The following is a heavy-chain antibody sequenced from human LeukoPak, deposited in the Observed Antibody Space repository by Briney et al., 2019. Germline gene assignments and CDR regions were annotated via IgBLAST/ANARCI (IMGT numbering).Heavy chain of an antibody. CDR3: AREGIAAAGYDYYYYYGMDV. CDR2: ISAYNGNT. CDR1: GYTFTSYG. J-gene: IGHJ6*02. Sequence: ASVKVSCKASGYTFTSYGISWVRQAPGQGLEWMGWISAYNGNTNYAQKLQGRVTMTTDTSTSTAYMELRSLRSDDTAVYYCAREGIAAAGYDYYYYYGMDVWGQGTTVTVSS. D-gene: IGHD6-13*01. V-gene: IGHV1-18*01.